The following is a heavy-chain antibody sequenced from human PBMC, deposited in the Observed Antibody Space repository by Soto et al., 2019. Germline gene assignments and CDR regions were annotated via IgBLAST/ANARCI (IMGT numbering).Heavy chain of an antibody. D-gene: IGHD3-22*01. J-gene: IGHJ6*02. CDR1: GFTFSSYA. CDR3: AKDLGEYYDTSGYWAIYYYYGMDV. V-gene: IGHV3-23*01. CDR2: ISGSGGST. Sequence: GGSLRLSCAASGFTFSSYAMSWVRQAPGKGLEWVSAISGSGGSTYYADSVKGRFTISRDNSKNTLYLQMNSLRAEDTAVYYCAKDLGEYYDTSGYWAIYYYYGMDVWGQGTTVTVS.